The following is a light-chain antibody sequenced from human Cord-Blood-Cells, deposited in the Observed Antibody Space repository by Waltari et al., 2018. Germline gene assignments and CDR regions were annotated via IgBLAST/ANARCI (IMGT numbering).Light chain of an antibody. Sequence: EIVMTQSPATLSVSPGERATLSCRASQSVSSNLAWYQQKPGQAPRLLIYGASTRATGIPARFSGRGSGTEFTLTISSLQSEDFAVYYCQQYNNWPPEYTFGQGTKLEIK. J-gene: IGKJ2*01. CDR3: QQYNNWPPEYT. CDR1: QSVSSN. V-gene: IGKV3-15*01. CDR2: GAS.